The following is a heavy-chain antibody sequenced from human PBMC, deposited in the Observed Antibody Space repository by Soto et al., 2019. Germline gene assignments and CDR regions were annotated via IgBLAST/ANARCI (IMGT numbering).Heavy chain of an antibody. CDR3: ARDHAVVVPAAIKIYYFDY. D-gene: IGHD2-2*01. Sequence: QVQLVQSGAEVKKPGASVKVSCKASGYTFTSYYMHWVRQAPGQGLEWMGIINPSGGSTSYAQKFQGRVTMTRDTSTSTVYMELSSLRSEDTAVYCCARDHAVVVPAAIKIYYFDYWGQGTLVTVSS. V-gene: IGHV1-46*01. CDR2: INPSGGST. CDR1: GYTFTSYY. J-gene: IGHJ4*02.